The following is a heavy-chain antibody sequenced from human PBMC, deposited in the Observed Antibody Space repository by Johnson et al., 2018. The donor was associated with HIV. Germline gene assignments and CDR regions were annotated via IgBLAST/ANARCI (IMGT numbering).Heavy chain of an antibody. Sequence: VQLVESGGGLVQPGGSLRLSCAASGFTFSSYDMHWVRQATGKGLEWVSAIGTAGDTYYPGFVKGRFTISRENAKNSLYLEMNSLVVEDTGLYYCATSHRGVVTARDAVDRWGQGTMVTVSS. CDR1: GFTFSSYD. V-gene: IGHV3-13*01. CDR2: IGTAGDT. D-gene: IGHD2-21*02. CDR3: ATSHRGVVTARDAVDR. J-gene: IGHJ3*02.